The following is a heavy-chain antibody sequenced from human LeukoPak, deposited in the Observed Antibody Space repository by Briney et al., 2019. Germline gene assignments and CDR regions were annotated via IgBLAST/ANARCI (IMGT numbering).Heavy chain of an antibody. CDR1: GFTFSSYG. D-gene: IGHD3-10*01. Sequence: PGGSLRLSCAASGFTFSSYGMHWVRQAPGKGLEWVAFIRYDGSNKYYADSVKGRFTISRDNAKNSLYLQMNSLRAEDTAVYYCARFAASITMVRGVISGGGAFDIWGQGTMVTVSS. J-gene: IGHJ3*02. V-gene: IGHV3-30*02. CDR3: ARFAASITMVRGVISGGGAFDI. CDR2: IRYDGSNK.